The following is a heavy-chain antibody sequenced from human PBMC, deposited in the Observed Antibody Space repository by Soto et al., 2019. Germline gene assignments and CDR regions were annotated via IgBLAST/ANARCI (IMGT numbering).Heavy chain of an antibody. D-gene: IGHD6-19*01. V-gene: IGHV3-66*01. J-gene: IGHJ4*02. Sequence: EVQLVESGGGLVQPGGSLRLSCAASVTVTSNYMTWVRQAPGKGLEWVSVIYSVGSTYYADSVKGRFTISRDNSRNTLYLQKNGLSPADTAVYYCARDAVALAGKDYWGKGTRVTVTS. CDR1: VTVTSNY. CDR3: ARDAVALAGKDY. CDR2: IYSVGST.